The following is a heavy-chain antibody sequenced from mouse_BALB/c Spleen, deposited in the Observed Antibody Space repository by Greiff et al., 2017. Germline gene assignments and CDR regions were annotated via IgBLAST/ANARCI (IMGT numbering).Heavy chain of an antibody. Sequence: QVQLKESGAELAKPGASVKMSCKASGYTFTSYWMHWVKQRPGQGLEWIGYINPSTGYTEYNQKFKDKATLTADKSSSTAYMQLSSLTSEDSAVYYCARCTTGEAADFDVWGAGTTVTVSS. V-gene: IGHV1-7*01. CDR3: ARCTTGEAADFDV. CDR1: GYTFTSYW. D-gene: IGHD1-1*01. CDR2: INPSTGYT. J-gene: IGHJ1*01.